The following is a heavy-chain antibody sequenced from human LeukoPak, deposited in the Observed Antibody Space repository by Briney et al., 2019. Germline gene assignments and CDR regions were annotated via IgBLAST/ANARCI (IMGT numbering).Heavy chain of an antibody. CDR1: GGSISSGDYY. D-gene: IGHD6-13*01. J-gene: IGHJ3*02. CDR3: ARVTRGWAAAGPDAFDI. V-gene: IGHV4-30-4*02. Sequence: SETLSLTCTVSGGSISSGDYYWSWIRQPPGKGLEWIGYIYYSGSTYYNPSLKSRVTISVDTSKNQFSLKLSSVTAADTAVYYCARVTRGWAAAGPDAFDIWGQGTMVTVSS. CDR2: IYYSGST.